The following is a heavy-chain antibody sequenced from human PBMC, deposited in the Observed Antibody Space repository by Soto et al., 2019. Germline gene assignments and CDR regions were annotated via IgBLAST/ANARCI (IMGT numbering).Heavy chain of an antibody. CDR3: ARAQKATNGVGLEYYFDY. CDR1: GGSISSGGYY. J-gene: IGHJ4*02. CDR2: IYYSGST. V-gene: IGHV4-31*03. Sequence: SETLSLTCTVSGGSISSGGYYWSWIRQHPGKGLEWIGYIYYSGSTYFNPFLKSRVTISVDTFKNHFSLKLSFVTAADTAVFYCARAQKATNGVGLEYYFDYWGQGTLVTVSS. D-gene: IGHD2-8*01.